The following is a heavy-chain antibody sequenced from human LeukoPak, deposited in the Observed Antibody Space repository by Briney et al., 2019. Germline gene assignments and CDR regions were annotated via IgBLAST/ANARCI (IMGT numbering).Heavy chain of an antibody. CDR2: IYHSGST. CDR1: GYSISSGYY. D-gene: IGHD5-18*01. V-gene: IGHV4-38-2*01. J-gene: IGHJ4*02. Sequence: PSETLSLTCAVSGYSISSGYYWGWIRQPPGKGLEWIGSIYHSGSTYYNPSLKSRVTISVDTSKNQFSLKLSSVTAADTAVYYCARATRRWIQLPFDYWGQGTLVTVSS. CDR3: ARATRRWIQLPFDY.